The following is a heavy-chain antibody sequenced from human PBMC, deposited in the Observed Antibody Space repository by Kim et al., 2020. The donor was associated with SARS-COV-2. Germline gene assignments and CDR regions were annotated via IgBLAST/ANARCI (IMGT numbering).Heavy chain of an antibody. Sequence: ADSVKGRFTISRDNVKNLLFLQMDSLGAEDTGVYYCARDLDSYSSSWSLAFWGQGTLVTVS. D-gene: IGHD6-13*01. J-gene: IGHJ4*02. V-gene: IGHV3-48*01. CDR3: ARDLDSYSSSWSLAF.